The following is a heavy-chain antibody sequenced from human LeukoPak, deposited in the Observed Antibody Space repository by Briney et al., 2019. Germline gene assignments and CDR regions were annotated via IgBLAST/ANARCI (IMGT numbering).Heavy chain of an antibody. CDR3: ARDSPLRAFDY. V-gene: IGHV3-23*01. CDR2: ISGSGGST. Sequence: GGSLRLSCAASGFTFRSYAMTWVRQAPGKGLEWVSGISGSGGSTSYADSVKGRFTISRDNSKNTLYLQMNSLRAEDTAVYYCARDSPLRAFDYWGQGALVTVSS. J-gene: IGHJ4*02. CDR1: GFTFRSYA.